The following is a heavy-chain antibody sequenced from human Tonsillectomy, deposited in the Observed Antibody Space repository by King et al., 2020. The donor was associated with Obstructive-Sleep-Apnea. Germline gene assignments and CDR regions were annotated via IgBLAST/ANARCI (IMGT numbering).Heavy chain of an antibody. D-gene: IGHD6-6*01. J-gene: IGHJ4*02. V-gene: IGHV1-3*01. CDR2: INAGNGNS. CDR3: ARRPGSRYFDY. CDR1: GYTFTTYS. Sequence: QLVQSGAEVKKPGASVKVSCKASGYTFTTYSIHWVRQAPGQRLEWMGWINAGNGNSKYSQKFQGRVSITRDTSASTAYIDLSSLRSEDTAVYYCARRPGSRYFDYWGQGTLVTVSS.